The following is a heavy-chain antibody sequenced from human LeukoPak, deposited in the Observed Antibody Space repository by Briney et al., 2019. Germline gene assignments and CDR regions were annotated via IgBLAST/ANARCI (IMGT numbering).Heavy chain of an antibody. CDR1: GGTISSYY. CDR2: IYYSGST. Sequence: SETLSLTCTVSGGTISSYYWSWIRQPPGKGLEWIGYIYYSGSTNYNPSLKSRVTISVDTSKNQFSLKLSSVTAADTAVYYCAAQRITMVRGVTFDYWGQGTLVTVSS. D-gene: IGHD3-10*01. V-gene: IGHV4-59*01. CDR3: AAQRITMVRGVTFDY. J-gene: IGHJ4*02.